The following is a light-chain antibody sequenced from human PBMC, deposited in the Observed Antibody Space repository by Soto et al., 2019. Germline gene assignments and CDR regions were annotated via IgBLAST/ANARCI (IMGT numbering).Light chain of an antibody. Sequence: QSALTQPPSASGSPGQSVTISCTGTSSDVGGYNSVSWFQQHPGKAPKLIIYEITKRPSGVPNRFSGSKSGNTASLTVSGLQAEDEADYYCSSYAGSNTWVFGGGTQLTVL. CDR1: SSDVGGYNS. CDR2: EIT. CDR3: SSYAGSNTWV. V-gene: IGLV2-8*01. J-gene: IGLJ3*02.